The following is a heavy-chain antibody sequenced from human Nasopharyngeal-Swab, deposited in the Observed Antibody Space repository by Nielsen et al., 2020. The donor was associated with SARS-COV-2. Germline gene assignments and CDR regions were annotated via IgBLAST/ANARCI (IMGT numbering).Heavy chain of an antibody. Sequence: GESLKISCVASGFTFSISFIHWVRRAPGKGLVWVSRINSDGSSTNYADSVKGRFTVSRDNAKNTAYLQMDSLAVEDTAMYYCVRDKGADAFDIWGQGAMVTVSS. CDR1: GFTFSISF. V-gene: IGHV3-74*01. CDR2: INSDGSST. J-gene: IGHJ3*02. CDR3: VRDKGADAFDI.